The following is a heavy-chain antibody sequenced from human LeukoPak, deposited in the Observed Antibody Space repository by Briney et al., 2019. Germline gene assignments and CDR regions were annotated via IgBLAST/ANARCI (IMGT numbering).Heavy chain of an antibody. CDR1: GYTFIVFH. J-gene: IGHJ4*02. CDR3: AREVSGGYFDY. Sequence: ASVKVSCKASGYTFIVFHMHWVRQAPGQGLEWMGLINPTGTSTNYAQKFRGRVTMTRDTSTTTVYMELSSLRSEDTAVYYCAREVSGGYFDYWGQGTLVTVSS. CDR2: INPTGTST. V-gene: IGHV1-46*01. D-gene: IGHD2-8*02.